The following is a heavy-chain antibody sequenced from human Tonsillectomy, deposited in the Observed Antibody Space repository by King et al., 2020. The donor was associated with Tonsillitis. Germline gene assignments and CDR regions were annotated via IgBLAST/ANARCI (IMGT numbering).Heavy chain of an antibody. Sequence: QLVQSGAEVKKPGASVKLSCQAYGYTFTSHYIHWVRQAPGQGLEWMGIINPSGGVTSCAQKFQGRITKTRDTSTSTVYMEKNSLKSDDTAVYYCARDRDRVPVGGDYWGRGTLVTVSS. D-gene: IGHD2-2*01. V-gene: IGHV1-46*01. CDR2: INPSGGVT. CDR1: GYTFTSHY. CDR3: ARDRDRVPVGGDY. J-gene: IGHJ4*02.